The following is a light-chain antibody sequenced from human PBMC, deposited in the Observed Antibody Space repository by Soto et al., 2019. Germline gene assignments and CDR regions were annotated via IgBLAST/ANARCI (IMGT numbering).Light chain of an antibody. CDR1: QSVSSRN. CDR3: LLYGDCAPAYT. Sequence: EIVLTQSPGTLSLFPGERATLSCRASQSVSSRNLAWYRQKPGQAPSHLIYGAFNRATCIPDRFSCSGSATDFPLTISRLEPADCAVYYCLLYGDCAPAYTFGQGTQLDMK. J-gene: IGKJ2*01. CDR2: GAF. V-gene: IGKV3-20*01.